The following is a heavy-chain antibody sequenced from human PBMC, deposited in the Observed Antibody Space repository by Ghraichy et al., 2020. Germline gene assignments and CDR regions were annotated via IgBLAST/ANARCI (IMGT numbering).Heavy chain of an antibody. J-gene: IGHJ5*02. CDR1: GFTFSRYW. D-gene: IGHD2/OR15-2a*01. Sequence: GGSLRLSCVGSGFTFSRYWMTWVRQAPGKGLEWVANINEDGGEKNYVDSLEGRFTISRDNANNSFYLQMSSLRVEDTAVYYCAGNINTWPYSWVEPWGQGTPVTVSS. CDR2: INEDGGEK. CDR3: AGNINTWPYSWVEP. V-gene: IGHV3-7*03.